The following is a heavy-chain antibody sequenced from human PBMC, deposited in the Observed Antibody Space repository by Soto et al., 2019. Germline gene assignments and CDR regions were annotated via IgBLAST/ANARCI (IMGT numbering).Heavy chain of an antibody. Sequence: GGSLRLSCAASGFTFSSYWMHWVRQVPEKGLVWVSRINSDGSITNYADAVKGRFTISRDNVKNTLHLQMNSLRAEDTAVYYCVRYPRTVGGSYRPDYWGQGTLVTVSS. CDR1: GFTFSSYW. V-gene: IGHV3-74*01. D-gene: IGHD3-16*02. CDR3: VRYPRTVGGSYRPDY. J-gene: IGHJ4*02. CDR2: INSDGSIT.